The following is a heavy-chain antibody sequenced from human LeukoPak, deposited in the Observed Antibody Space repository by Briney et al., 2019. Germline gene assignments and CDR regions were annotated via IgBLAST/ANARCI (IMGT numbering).Heavy chain of an antibody. CDR1: GGSISSSSYY. V-gene: IGHV4-39*07. CDR3: ARGARAWYSRRMNVAFDI. Sequence: SETLSLTCTVSGGSISSSSYYWSWIRQPPGKGLEWIGEINHSGSTNYNPSLKSRVTISVDTSKNQFSLKLSSVTAADTAVYYCARGARAWYSRRMNVAFDIWGQGTMVTVSS. D-gene: IGHD6-13*01. J-gene: IGHJ3*02. CDR2: INHSGST.